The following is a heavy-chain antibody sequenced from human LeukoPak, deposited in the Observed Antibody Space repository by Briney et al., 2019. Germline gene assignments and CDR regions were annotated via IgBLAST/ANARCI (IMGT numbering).Heavy chain of an antibody. V-gene: IGHV3-7*01. CDR2: INLGGSAK. CDR1: GFTLSGYW. CDR3: AAWGKYNY. J-gene: IGHJ4*02. Sequence: GALRLSCAASGFTLSGYWMNWVRQAPGKGPEWVANINLGGSAKLYVDSVKGRFTISRDNAKNSLDLQMNSLKVEDTAVYYCAAWGKYNYWGQGTLVTVSS. D-gene: IGHD7-27*01.